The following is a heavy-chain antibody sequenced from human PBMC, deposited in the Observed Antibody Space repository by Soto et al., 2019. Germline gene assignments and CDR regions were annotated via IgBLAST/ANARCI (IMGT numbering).Heavy chain of an antibody. V-gene: IGHV4-39*01. CDR3: ASEICSGGSCYSGSD. Sequence: PSETLSLTCTVSGGSISSSSYYWGWIRQPPGKGLEWIGSIYYSGSTYYNPSLKSRVTISVDTSKNQFSLKLSSVTAADTAVYYCASEICSGGSCYSGSDWGQGTLVTVS. CDR2: IYYSGST. D-gene: IGHD2-15*01. CDR1: GGSISSSSYY. J-gene: IGHJ4*02.